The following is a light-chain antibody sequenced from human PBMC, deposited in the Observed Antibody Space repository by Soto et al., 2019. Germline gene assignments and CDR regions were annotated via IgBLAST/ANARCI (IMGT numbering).Light chain of an antibody. Sequence: EIVLTQSPATLSLSPGERATLSCRASQSVSSYLAWYQQKPGQAPRLLIYDVSNRATGIPARFSGSGSGTDFTLTIRSLEPEDFAVYFCQQRSSWPLTFGGGTKV. J-gene: IGKJ4*01. CDR1: QSVSSY. V-gene: IGKV3-11*01. CDR2: DVS. CDR3: QQRSSWPLT.